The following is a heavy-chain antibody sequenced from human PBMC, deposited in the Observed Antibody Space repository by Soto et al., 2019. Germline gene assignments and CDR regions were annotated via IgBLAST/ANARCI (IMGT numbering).Heavy chain of an antibody. V-gene: IGHV4-59*01. D-gene: IGHD2-8*01. CDR3: ARAPMVLSRSYFDS. J-gene: IGHJ4*02. CDR2: ISYSGNT. Sequence: QVHLRESGPGLVKPSETLSLSCTVSGGSISNFYWSWIRQPPGKGLEWIGYISYSGNTNYNPSLKSRVSISVDTSKHQLSLHLTSVTAADTAVYYCARAPMVLSRSYFDSWGQGTPVTVSS. CDR1: GGSISNFY.